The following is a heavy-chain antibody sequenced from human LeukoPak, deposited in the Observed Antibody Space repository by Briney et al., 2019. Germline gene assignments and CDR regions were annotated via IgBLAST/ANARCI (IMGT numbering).Heavy chain of an antibody. Sequence: ASVKVSCKASGYTFTAYYIHWVRHAPGQGLEWMGWIKRDSGGTNYGKKLQGRFTMTRDTAISTAYMELSRLRSDDTAVYYCATQEYNNSSTDYWGQGTLVTVSS. V-gene: IGHV1-2*02. CDR3: ATQEYNNSSTDY. CDR1: GYTFTAYY. J-gene: IGHJ4*02. D-gene: IGHD6-6*01. CDR2: IKRDSGGT.